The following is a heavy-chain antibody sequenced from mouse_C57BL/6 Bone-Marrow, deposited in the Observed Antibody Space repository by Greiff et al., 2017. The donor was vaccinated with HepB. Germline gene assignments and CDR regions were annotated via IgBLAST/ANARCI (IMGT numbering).Heavy chain of an antibody. Sequence: QVQLKQPGAELVRPGSSVKLSCKASGYTFTSYWMHWVKQRPIQGLEWIGNIDPSDSETHYNQKFKDKATLTVDKSSSTAYMQLSSLTSEDSAVYYCARSQYSYYAMDYWGQGTSVTVSS. J-gene: IGHJ4*01. CDR2: IDPSDSET. CDR3: ARSQYSYYAMDY. V-gene: IGHV1-52*01. CDR1: GYTFTSYW.